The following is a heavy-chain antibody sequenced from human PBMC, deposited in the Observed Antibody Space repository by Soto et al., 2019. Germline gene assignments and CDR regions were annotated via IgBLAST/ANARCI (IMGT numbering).Heavy chain of an antibody. D-gene: IGHD3-22*01. CDR3: ARGNYYYDSSGCNWFDP. J-gene: IGHJ5*02. CDR1: GGSISSGDYY. CDR2: IYYSGST. Sequence: PSETLSLTCTVSGGSISSGDYYWSWIRQPPGKGLEWIGYIYYSGSTYYNPSLKSRVTISVDTSKNQFSLKLSSVTAADTAVYYCARGNYYYDSSGCNWFDPWGQGTLVTVSS. V-gene: IGHV4-30-4*01.